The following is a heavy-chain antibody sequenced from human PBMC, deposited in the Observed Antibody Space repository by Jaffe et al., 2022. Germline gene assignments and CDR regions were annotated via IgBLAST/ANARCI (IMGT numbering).Heavy chain of an antibody. CDR1: GFTFSSYE. J-gene: IGHJ4*02. CDR2: INTSSSTT. CDR3: ARDEVAGGNDY. Sequence: EVQLVEAGGGLVQPGGSLRLSCAASGFTFSSYEMNWVRQAPGRGLEWVSYINTSSSTTYYADSVKGRFTISRDNAKNSLYLQMNSLRVEDTGVYYCARDEVAGGNDYWGQGTLVTVSS. V-gene: IGHV3-48*03.